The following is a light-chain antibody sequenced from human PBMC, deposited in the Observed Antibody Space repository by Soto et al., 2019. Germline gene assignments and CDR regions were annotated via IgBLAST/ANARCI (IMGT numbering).Light chain of an antibody. CDR3: QQCHKWPRIT. CDR1: QSLSGT. J-gene: IGKJ5*01. Sequence: EIVMTQSPATLSLSPVQIATLSCSASQSLSGTLAWYQQIPGQAPRLLIYGASTRAAGVPARFSGSGSGTEFTLTISSLESEDVAVYYCQQCHKWPRITFGPGTRLEI. CDR2: GAS. V-gene: IGKV3-15*01.